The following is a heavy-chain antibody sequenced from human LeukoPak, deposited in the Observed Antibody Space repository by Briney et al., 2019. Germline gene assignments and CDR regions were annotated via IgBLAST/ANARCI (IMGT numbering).Heavy chain of an antibody. Sequence: ASVKVSCKASGYTFTSYAMHWVRQAPGQRLEWMGWINAGNGNTKYSQKFQGRVTITRDTSASAAYMELSSLRSEDTAVYYCARDRLILFTHIAAAGTDFDYWGQGTLVTVSS. CDR1: GYTFTSYA. CDR3: ARDRLILFTHIAAAGTDFDY. CDR2: INAGNGNT. J-gene: IGHJ4*02. V-gene: IGHV1-3*01. D-gene: IGHD6-13*01.